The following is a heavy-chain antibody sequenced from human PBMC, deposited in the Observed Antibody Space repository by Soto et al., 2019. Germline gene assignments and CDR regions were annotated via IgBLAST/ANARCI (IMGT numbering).Heavy chain of an antibody. J-gene: IGHJ3*01. V-gene: IGHV1-69*01. Sequence: QVQLVQSGAEVKKPGSSVKVSCKASGGTLNKHAITWVRRAPGQGLEWLGGIIPMFGIPNYPQKFQGRVTITADGSTNTSHMELHSLTSDDTAVYYCARGGTSGWLKGASDVWGQGTMVTVSS. D-gene: IGHD6-13*01. CDR1: GGTLNKHA. CDR2: IIPMFGIP. CDR3: ARGGTSGWLKGASDV.